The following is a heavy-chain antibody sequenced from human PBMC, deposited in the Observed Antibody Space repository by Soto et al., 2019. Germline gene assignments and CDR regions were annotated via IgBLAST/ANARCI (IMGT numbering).Heavy chain of an antibody. V-gene: IGHV1-8*01. D-gene: IGHD3-9*01. J-gene: IGHJ4*02. CDR2: MNPNSGNT. CDR1: GYTFTSYD. CDR3: ARGARGRVLGTGRYYFDY. Sequence: ASVKVSCKASGYTFTSYDINWVRQATGQGLEWMGWMNPNSGNTGYAQKFQGRVTMTRNTSISTAYMELSSLRSEDTAVYYCARGARGRVLGTGRYYFDYWGQGTLVTVSS.